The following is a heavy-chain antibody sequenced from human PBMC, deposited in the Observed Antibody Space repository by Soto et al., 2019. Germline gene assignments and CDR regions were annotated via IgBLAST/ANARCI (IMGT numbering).Heavy chain of an antibody. J-gene: IGHJ4*02. D-gene: IGHD3-22*01. V-gene: IGHV4-30-4*01. CDR2: IYYSGST. CDR3: ARGLYYYDSSGYYDSGGYFDY. Sequence: SETLSLTCTVSGGSISSGDYYWSWIRQPPGKGLEWIGYIYYSGSTYYNPSLKSRVTISVDTSKNQFSLKLSSVTAADTAVYYCARGLYYYDSSGYYDSGGYFDYCGQGTLVTVSS. CDR1: GGSISSGDYY.